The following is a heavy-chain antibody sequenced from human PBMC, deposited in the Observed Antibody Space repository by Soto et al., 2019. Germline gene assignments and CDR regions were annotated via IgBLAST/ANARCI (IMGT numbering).Heavy chain of an antibody. J-gene: IGHJ4*02. CDR2: ISYDGSNK. CDR1: GFTFSSYA. D-gene: IGHD1-26*01. CDR3: ARDPREWELPPPVSLDY. Sequence: GGSLRLSCAASGFTFSSYAMHWVRQAPGKGLEWVAVISYDGSNKYYADSVKGRFTISRDNSKNTLYLQMNSLRAEDTAVYYCARDPREWELPPPVSLDYWGQGTLVTVSS. V-gene: IGHV3-30-3*01.